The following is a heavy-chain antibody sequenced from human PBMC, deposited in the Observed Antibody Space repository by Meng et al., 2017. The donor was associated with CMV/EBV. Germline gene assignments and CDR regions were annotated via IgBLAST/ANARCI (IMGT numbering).Heavy chain of an antibody. CDR3: ARGVGGWFDP. D-gene: IGHD1-26*01. Sequence: VRRRPWGAALLKPSGTLSLTCAVYGGSFSGYYWSWIRQPPGKGLEWIGEINHSGSTNYNPSLKSRVTISVDTSKNQFSLKLSSVTAADTAVYYCARGVGGWFDPWGQGTLVTVSS. V-gene: IGHV4-34*01. CDR2: INHSGST. J-gene: IGHJ5*02. CDR1: GGSFSGYY.